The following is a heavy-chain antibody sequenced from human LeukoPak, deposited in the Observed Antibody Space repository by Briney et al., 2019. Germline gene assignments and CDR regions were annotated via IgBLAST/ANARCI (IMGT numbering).Heavy chain of an antibody. CDR3: ARGRGAARPFDY. V-gene: IGHV1-8*01. CDR2: MNPNSGNT. D-gene: IGHD6-6*01. Sequence: ASVKVSCKASRYTFTSYDINWVRQATGQGLEWMGWMNPNSGNTGYAQKFQVRVTMTRNTSISTAYMELSSLRSEDTAVYYCARGRGAARPFDYWGQGTLVTVSS. J-gene: IGHJ4*02. CDR1: RYTFTSYD.